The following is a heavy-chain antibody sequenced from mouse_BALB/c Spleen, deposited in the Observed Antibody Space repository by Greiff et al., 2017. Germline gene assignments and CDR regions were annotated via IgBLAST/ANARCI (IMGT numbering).Heavy chain of an antibody. D-gene: IGHD1-1*01. CDR1: GFTFSSYA. CDR3: ARSHYYGSSSQDYAMDY. J-gene: IGHJ4*01. V-gene: IGHV5-9-4*01. CDR2: ISSGGSYT. Sequence: EVKVVESGGGLVKPGGSLKLSCAASGFTFSSYAMSWVRQSPEKRLEWVAEISSGGSYTYYPDTVTGRFTISRDNAKNTLYLEMSSLRSEDTAMYYCARSHYYGSSSQDYAMDYWGQGTSVTVSS.